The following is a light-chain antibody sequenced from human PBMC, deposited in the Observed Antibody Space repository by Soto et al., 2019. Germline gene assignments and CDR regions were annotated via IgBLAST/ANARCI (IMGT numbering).Light chain of an antibody. CDR3: QQYGSSPRT. CDR1: QSVSSSY. J-gene: IGKJ1*01. CDR2: GAS. V-gene: IGKV3-20*01. Sequence: IVLTPSPGTLSSSPGERATLSFMASQSVSSSYLAWYQQKPGQAPRLLIYGASSRATGIPDRFSGSGSGTDFTLTISRLEPEDFAVYYCQQYGSSPRTFGQGTKVDIK.